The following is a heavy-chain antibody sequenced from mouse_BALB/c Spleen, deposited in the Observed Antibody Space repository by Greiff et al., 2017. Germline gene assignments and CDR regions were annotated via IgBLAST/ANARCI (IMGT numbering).Heavy chain of an antibody. V-gene: IGHV5-9-4*01. J-gene: IGHJ4*01. D-gene: IGHD1-1*01. Sequence: EVQVVESGGGLVKPGGSLKLSCAASGFTFSSYAMSWVRQSPEKRLEWVAEISSGGSYTYYPDTVTGRFTISRDNAKNTLYLEMSSLRSEDTAMYYCGIYYGSSFYAMDYWGQGTSVTVSS. CDR2: ISSGGSYT. CDR1: GFTFSSYA. CDR3: GIYYGSSFYAMDY.